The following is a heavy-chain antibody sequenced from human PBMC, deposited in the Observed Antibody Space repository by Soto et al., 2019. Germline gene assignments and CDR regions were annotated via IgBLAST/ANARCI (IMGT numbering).Heavy chain of an antibody. V-gene: IGHV3-66*01. D-gene: IGHD4-17*01. Sequence: GGSLRLSCAASGFTVSSNYMSWVRQAPGKGLEWVSVIYSGGSTYYADSVKGRFTISRDNSKNTLYLQMNSLRAEDTAVYYCARRDYGDYVGAFDIWGQGTMVTVSS. J-gene: IGHJ3*02. CDR3: ARRDYGDYVGAFDI. CDR1: GFTVSSNY. CDR2: IYSGGST.